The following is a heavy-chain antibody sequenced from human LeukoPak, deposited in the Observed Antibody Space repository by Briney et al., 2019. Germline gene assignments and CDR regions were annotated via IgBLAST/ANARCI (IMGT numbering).Heavy chain of an antibody. CDR3: AKDTARGRFGGGFDY. CDR2: IYSGGST. Sequence: GGSLRLSCAASGFTVSSNYMSWVRQAPGKGLEWVSVIYSGGSTYYADSVKGRFTISRDNSKNTLYLQMNSMRAEDTAVYYCAKDTARGRFGGGFDYWGQGTLVTVSS. D-gene: IGHD4-23*01. CDR1: GFTVSSNY. V-gene: IGHV3-66*01. J-gene: IGHJ4*02.